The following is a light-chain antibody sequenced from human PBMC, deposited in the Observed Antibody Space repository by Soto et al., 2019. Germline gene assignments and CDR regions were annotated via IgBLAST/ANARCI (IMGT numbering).Light chain of an antibody. J-gene: IGKJ4*01. CDR1: QSVSSN. CDR2: GAS. Sequence: EIVMTQSPATLSVSPGERATLSCRASQSVSSNLAWYQQKPGQAPRLLIYGASTRATGIPARFSGSGSGTDFTLTISSLQPEDFATYYCLQDYNYPRTFGGGTKVDI. V-gene: IGKV3-15*01. CDR3: LQDYNYPRT.